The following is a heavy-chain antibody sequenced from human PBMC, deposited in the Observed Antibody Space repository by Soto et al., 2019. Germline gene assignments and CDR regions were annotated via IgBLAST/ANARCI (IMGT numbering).Heavy chain of an antibody. D-gene: IGHD6-6*01. V-gene: IGHV3-33*01. Sequence: QVQLVESGGGVVQPGRSLRLSCAASGFTFSSSAMHWARQAPGKGLEWVAVMSYDETIKYYSESVKGRFTISRDNSKNTLYLEMNSLRDEDTALYYCARDPSRLSLYGMDVWGQGTTVTVSS. CDR3: ARDPSRLSLYGMDV. CDR2: MSYDETIK. J-gene: IGHJ6*02. CDR1: GFTFSSSA.